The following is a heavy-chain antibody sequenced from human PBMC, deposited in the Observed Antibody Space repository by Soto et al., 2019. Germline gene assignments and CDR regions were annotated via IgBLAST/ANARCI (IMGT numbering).Heavy chain of an antibody. CDR3: ASEMNINDLDY. Sequence: PGGSLRLSCAASGFTFSNYAMHWVRQAPGKGLEWVAVISYDGSKRYNADSVKGRFTISRDNSKRTLYLQMNSLRAEDTAVYYCASEMNINDLDYWGQGTLVTVSS. V-gene: IGHV3-30-3*01. J-gene: IGHJ4*02. CDR2: ISYDGSKR. CDR1: GFTFSNYA. D-gene: IGHD1-20*01.